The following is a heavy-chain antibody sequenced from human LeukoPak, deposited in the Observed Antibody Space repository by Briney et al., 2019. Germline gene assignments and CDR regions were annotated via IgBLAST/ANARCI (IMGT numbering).Heavy chain of an antibody. CDR1: GYTFTSDG. CDR3: TRRLEAFDY. J-gene: IGHJ4*02. D-gene: IGHD1-1*01. Sequence: GASVKVSCKASGYTFTSDGISWVRQAPGQGLEWMGWISAYNGNTNHAQKLQGRVTMTTDTSTSTAYMELSSLGSEDTAVYYCTRRLEAFDYWGQGTLVTVSS. V-gene: IGHV1-18*01. CDR2: ISAYNGNT.